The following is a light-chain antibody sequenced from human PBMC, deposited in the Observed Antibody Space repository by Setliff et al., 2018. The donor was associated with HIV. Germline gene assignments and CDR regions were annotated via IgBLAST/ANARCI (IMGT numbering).Light chain of an antibody. V-gene: IGLV2-14*01. J-gene: IGLJ1*01. CDR3: FSYTRDSTRI. CDR2: EVS. CDR1: SSDVGGYNY. Sequence: QSVLTQPASVSGSPGQSITISCTGTSSDVGGYNYVSWYQQHPGKAPKLLISEVSNRPSGVSNRFSGSKSVSTASLTISGLQAEDEADYYCFSYTRDSTRIFGTGTKVTVL.